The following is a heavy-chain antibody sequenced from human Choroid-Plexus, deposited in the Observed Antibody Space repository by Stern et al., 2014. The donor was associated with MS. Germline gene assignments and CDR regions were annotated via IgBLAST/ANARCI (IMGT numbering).Heavy chain of an antibody. CDR1: GFTFGSCA. J-gene: IGHJ5*02. CDR3: AKDRQYLTYFFDH. D-gene: IGHD2/OR15-2a*01. Sequence: VQLVESGGGVVQPGRPLRLSCGASGFTFGSCAMHWVRQAPGKGLEWVAGVSYDGSNKYDADSVKGRFTIARDNSQNTLYMQMSSLRPEDTAVYYCAKDRQYLTYFFDHWGQGSLVTVSS. V-gene: IGHV3-30*18. CDR2: VSYDGSNK.